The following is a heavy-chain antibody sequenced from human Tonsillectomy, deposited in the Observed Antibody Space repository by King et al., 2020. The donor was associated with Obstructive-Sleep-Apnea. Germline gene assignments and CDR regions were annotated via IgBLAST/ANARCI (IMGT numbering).Heavy chain of an antibody. CDR2: ISGSGGST. V-gene: IGHV3-23*04. D-gene: IGHD3-10*01. Sequence: VQLVESGGGLVQPGGSLRLSCAASGFTFSSYAMSWVRQAPGKGLEWVSAISGSGGSTYYADSVKGRFTISRDNSKNTLYLQMNSLRAEDTAVYYCEKDMTYYYGSGGWFDPWGQGTLVTVSS. CDR1: GFTFSSYA. J-gene: IGHJ5*02. CDR3: EKDMTYYYGSGGWFDP.